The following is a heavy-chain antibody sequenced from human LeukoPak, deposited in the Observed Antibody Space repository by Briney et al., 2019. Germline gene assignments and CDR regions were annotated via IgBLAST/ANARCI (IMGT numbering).Heavy chain of an antibody. CDR3: ARASYSSSWPHFDY. D-gene: IGHD6-13*01. CDR1: GFTFSSYA. J-gene: IGHJ4*02. Sequence: GGSLRLSCAASGFTFSSYAMHRVRQAPGKGLEWVAVISYDGSNKYYADSVKGRFTISRDNSKNTLYLQMNSLRAEDTAVYYCARASYSSSWPHFDYWGQGTLVTVSS. V-gene: IGHV3-30-3*01. CDR2: ISYDGSNK.